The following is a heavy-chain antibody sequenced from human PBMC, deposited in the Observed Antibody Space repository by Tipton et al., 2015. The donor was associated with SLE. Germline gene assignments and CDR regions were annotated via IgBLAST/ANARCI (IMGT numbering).Heavy chain of an antibody. CDR1: GYSFTSYA. CDR2: INTNTANP. Sequence: QLVQSGPEVKKPGASVKVSCKASGYSFTSYAMNWVRQAPGQGLEWMGWINTNTANPTYAQGFTGRFVFSLDTSVSTAYLQINSLKAEDTAVYYCARPSRQGRSLPDDWGQGTLVTVSS. V-gene: IGHV7-4-1*02. D-gene: IGHD2-2*01. CDR3: ARPSRQGRSLPDD. J-gene: IGHJ4*02.